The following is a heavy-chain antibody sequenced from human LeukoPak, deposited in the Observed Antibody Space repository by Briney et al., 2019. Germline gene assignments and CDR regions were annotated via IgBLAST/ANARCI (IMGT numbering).Heavy chain of an antibody. Sequence: ASVKVSCKASGYTFTSNYIHWVRQAPGQGLEWMGMIYPRDGSTSYAQKFQGRVTVTRDTSTSTVHMELSGLRSEDTAVYYCARDQEGFNYWGQGTLVTVSS. J-gene: IGHJ4*02. CDR3: ARDQEGFNY. V-gene: IGHV1-46*01. CDR2: IYPRDGST. CDR1: GYTFTSNY.